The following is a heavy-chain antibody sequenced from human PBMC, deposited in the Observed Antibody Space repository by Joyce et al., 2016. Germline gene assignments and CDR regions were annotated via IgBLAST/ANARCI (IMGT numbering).Heavy chain of an antibody. Sequence: QVQLVESGGGVVQPGRSLRLSCAASGLTLSNYGVHWVRQAPGKGLEGGAVISYDGIYKYYADAVKGRFTISRDNSKNTVFLEMNSLRTEDTAVYYCAKILTATYSSGWFLDYWGQGTLVTVSS. J-gene: IGHJ4*02. CDR3: AKILTATYSSGWFLDY. D-gene: IGHD6-25*01. CDR1: GLTLSNYG. V-gene: IGHV3-30*18. CDR2: ISYDGIYK.